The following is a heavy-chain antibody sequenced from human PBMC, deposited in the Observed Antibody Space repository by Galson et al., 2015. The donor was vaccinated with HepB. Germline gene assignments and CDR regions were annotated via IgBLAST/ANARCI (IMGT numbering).Heavy chain of an antibody. D-gene: IGHD3-9*01. J-gene: IGHJ4*02. CDR3: ARGSYDILTGYSPCDY. CDR1: GYTFTTYG. V-gene: IGHV1-18*04. CDR2: ISAYNGNT. Sequence: SVKVSCKASGYTFTTYGINWVRQAPGQGLEWMGWISAYNGNTNYGQKLQGRVTMTTDTSTSTAYMELRSLRSDDTAVYYCARGSYDILTGYSPCDYWGQGTLVTVSS.